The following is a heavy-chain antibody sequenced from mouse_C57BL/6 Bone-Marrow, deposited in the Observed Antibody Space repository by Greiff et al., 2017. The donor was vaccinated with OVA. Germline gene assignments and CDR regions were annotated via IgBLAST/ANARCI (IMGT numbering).Heavy chain of an antibody. Sequence: QVQLKESGPELVKPGASVKISCKASGYAFSSSWMNWVKQRPGKGLEWIGRIYPGDGDPNYNGKFKGKATLTADKSSSTAYMQLSSLTSEDSAVYFCARLGTTVVPYYYAMDYWGQGTSVTVSS. D-gene: IGHD1-1*01. CDR2: IYPGDGDP. CDR1: GYAFSSSW. CDR3: ARLGTTVVPYYYAMDY. V-gene: IGHV1-82*01. J-gene: IGHJ4*01.